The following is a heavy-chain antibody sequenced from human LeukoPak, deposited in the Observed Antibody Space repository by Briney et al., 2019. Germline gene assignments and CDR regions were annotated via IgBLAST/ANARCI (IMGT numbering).Heavy chain of an antibody. CDR3: ARHGGYSGYDSFDY. D-gene: IGHD5-12*01. J-gene: IGHJ4*02. Sequence: SETLSLTCTVSGGSISSSSYYWGWIRQPPGKGLEWIGSLYYSGSTYYNPSLKSRVTISVDTTKNQFSLKLSSVTAADTAIYYCARHGGYSGYDSFDYWGQGTLVTVSS. V-gene: IGHV4-39*01. CDR1: GGSISSSSYY. CDR2: LYYSGST.